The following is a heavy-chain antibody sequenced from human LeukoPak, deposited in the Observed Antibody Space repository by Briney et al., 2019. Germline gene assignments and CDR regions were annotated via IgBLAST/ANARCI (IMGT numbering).Heavy chain of an antibody. V-gene: IGHV3-23*01. D-gene: IGHD3-10*01. CDR1: GFTFSSYA. Sequence: GRSLRLSCAASGFTFSSYAMKWVRQAPGKGLEWVSTISGSGGSTYYADSVKGRFTISRDNSKNTLYLQMNSLRAEDTAVYYCAKDLMVLWFGELFGAFDIWGQGTMVTVSS. CDR2: ISGSGGST. CDR3: AKDLMVLWFGELFGAFDI. J-gene: IGHJ3*02.